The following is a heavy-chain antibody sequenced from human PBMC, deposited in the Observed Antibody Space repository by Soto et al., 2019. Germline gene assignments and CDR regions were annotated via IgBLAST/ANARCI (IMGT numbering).Heavy chain of an antibody. CDR1: GFTFSSYA. Sequence: QVQLVESGGGVVQPGRSLRLSCAASGFTFSSYAMHWVRQAPGKGLEWVAVISYDGSNKYYADSVKGRFTISRDNSKNTLYLQMNSLRAEDTAVYYCARGNYYDSSGYPDYWGQGTLVTVSS. CDR2: ISYDGSNK. V-gene: IGHV3-30-3*01. J-gene: IGHJ4*02. D-gene: IGHD3-22*01. CDR3: ARGNYYDSSGYPDY.